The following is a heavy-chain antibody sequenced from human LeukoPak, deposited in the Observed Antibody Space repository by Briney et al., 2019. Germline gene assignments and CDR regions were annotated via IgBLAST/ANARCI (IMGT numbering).Heavy chain of an antibody. CDR2: ISSSGDSI. V-gene: IGHV3-48*03. J-gene: IGHJ6*03. Sequence: GGSLRLSCVASGFTFSVYEMNWVRQAPGKGVEWASSISSSGDSIYYADSVKGRFAISRDNAKNSLYLQMNSLRAEDTAVYYCARKRGLPSYYYYMDVWGKGTTVTISS. CDR3: ARKRGLPSYYYYMDV. D-gene: IGHD3-10*01. CDR1: GFTFSVYE.